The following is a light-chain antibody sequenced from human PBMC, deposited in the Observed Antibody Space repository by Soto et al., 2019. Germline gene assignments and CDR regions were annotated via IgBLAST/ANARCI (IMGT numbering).Light chain of an antibody. J-gene: IGKJ1*01. V-gene: IGKV1-5*01. Sequence: DIQMTQSPSTLSASVGDRVTITCRASQSITTSLAWYQQKPGEAPKLLIHDVSNLETGVPSRFSGSGSGTEFSPTIRSLQPDDFATYYCQQYDYSRTFGQGTKVDI. CDR2: DVS. CDR1: QSITTS. CDR3: QQYDYSRT.